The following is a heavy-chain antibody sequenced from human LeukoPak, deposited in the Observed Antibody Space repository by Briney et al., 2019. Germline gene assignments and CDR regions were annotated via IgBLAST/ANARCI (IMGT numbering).Heavy chain of an antibody. CDR3: AKGEYYDFWSGYYMSGYYFDY. Sequence: GRSLRLSCAASGFTFTTYVMPWVRQAPGKGLEWVSVISSDGSNKFYADSVKGRFTISRDNSKNTLYLQMNSLRAEDTAVYYCAKGEYYDFWSGYYMSGYYFDYWGQGTLVTVSS. CDR1: GFTFTTYV. CDR2: ISSDGSNK. V-gene: IGHV3-30-3*01. D-gene: IGHD3-3*01. J-gene: IGHJ4*02.